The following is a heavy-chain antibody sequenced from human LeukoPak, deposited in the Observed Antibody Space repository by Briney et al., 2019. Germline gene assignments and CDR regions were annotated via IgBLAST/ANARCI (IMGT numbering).Heavy chain of an antibody. CDR2: MDTDGRTT. Sequence: GGSLRLSCLASGFPFGNYWMHWVRQVPGKGLVWAARMDTDGRTTDYADSVKGRFTISRDNAKNTLYLQMRSLRADDTALHYCATDVTGSEDRWGQGTLVTVSS. J-gene: IGHJ5*02. V-gene: IGHV3-74*01. CDR3: ATDVTGSEDR. CDR1: GFPFGNYW. D-gene: IGHD6-25*01.